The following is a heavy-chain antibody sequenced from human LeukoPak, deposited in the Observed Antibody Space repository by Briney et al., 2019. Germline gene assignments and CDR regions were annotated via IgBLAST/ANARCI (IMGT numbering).Heavy chain of an antibody. V-gene: IGHV3-20*04. D-gene: IGHD5-12*01. CDR3: ARKWLSNAFDI. J-gene: IGHJ3*02. Sequence: GGSLRLSCAASGFTFDDFGMRWVRQASGKGLEWVSGINWNGGRTGYADSVKGRFTIFRGNAKKSLYLQMNSLRAEDTALYYCARKWLSNAFDIWGQGTMVTVSS. CDR1: GFTFDDFG. CDR2: INWNGGRT.